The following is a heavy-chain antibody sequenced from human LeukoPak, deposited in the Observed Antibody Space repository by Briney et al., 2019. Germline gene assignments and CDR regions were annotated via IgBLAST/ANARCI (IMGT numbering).Heavy chain of an antibody. CDR3: AREEYSSSSSWPGAFDI. V-gene: IGHV3-30-3*01. CDR1: GFTFSSYA. D-gene: IGHD6-6*01. Sequence: GGSLRLSCAASGFTFSSYAMHWVRQAPGKGLEWVAVISYDGSNKYYADSVKGRFTISRDNSKNTLYLQMNSLRAEDTAVYYCAREEYSSSSSWPGAFDIWGQGTMVTVSS. J-gene: IGHJ3*02. CDR2: ISYDGSNK.